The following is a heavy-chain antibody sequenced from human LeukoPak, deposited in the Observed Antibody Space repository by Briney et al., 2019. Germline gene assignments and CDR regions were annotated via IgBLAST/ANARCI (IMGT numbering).Heavy chain of an antibody. CDR2: ISSDGSTT. D-gene: IGHD2-2*01. V-gene: IGHV3-74*01. CDR1: RFTFSSYW. CDR3: ARGDAYALNY. J-gene: IGHJ4*02. Sequence: GGSLRLSCAASRFTFSSYWMHWVRQAPGKGLVWVSRISSDGSTTAYADSVKGRFTISRDNAKNTLYLQMSSLRAEDTAVYYCARGDAYALNYWGQGTLVTVSS.